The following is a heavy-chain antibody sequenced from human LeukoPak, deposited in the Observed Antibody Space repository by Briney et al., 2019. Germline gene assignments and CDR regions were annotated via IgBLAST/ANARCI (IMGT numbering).Heavy chain of an antibody. CDR1: GGSISSYY. Sequence: SETLSLTCTVSGGSISSYYWSRIRQPPGKGLEWIGYIYYSGSTNYNPSLKSRVTISVDTSKNQFSLKLSSVTTADTAVYYCARDLTTGTTYWGQGTLVTVSS. J-gene: IGHJ4*02. D-gene: IGHD1-1*01. CDR3: ARDLTTGTTY. CDR2: IYYSGST. V-gene: IGHV4-59*01.